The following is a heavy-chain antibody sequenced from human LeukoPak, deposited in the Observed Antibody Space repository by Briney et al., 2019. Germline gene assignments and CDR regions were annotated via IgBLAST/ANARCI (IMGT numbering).Heavy chain of an antibody. J-gene: IGHJ4*02. V-gene: IGHV3-23*01. CDR2: VTGSGGTT. Sequence: GGSLRLSCEASGFTFSNFAMSWARQAPGKGLEWVSSVTGSGGTTYYADSVKGRFTIYRDHSRNTLYLQMNSLRAEDTAMYYCAKDVSEDYLVSGSYRSDSWGPGTLVTVSS. D-gene: IGHD3-16*02. CDR1: GFTFSNFA. CDR3: AKDVSEDYLVSGSYRSDS.